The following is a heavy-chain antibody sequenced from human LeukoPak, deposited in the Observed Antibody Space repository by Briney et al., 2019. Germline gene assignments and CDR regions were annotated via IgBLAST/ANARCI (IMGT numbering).Heavy chain of an antibody. J-gene: IGHJ4*02. CDR2: INPNSGGT. CDR3: AREGLKIVVAFDY. V-gene: IGHV1-2*02. CDR1: GYTFTGYY. D-gene: IGHD2-15*01. Sequence: GASVKVSCKASGYTFTGYYMHWVRQAPGQGLEWMGWINPNSGGTNYAQKFQGRVTMTRDTSISTAYMELSRLRSDDTAVYYCAREGLKIVVAFDYWGQGTLVTVSS.